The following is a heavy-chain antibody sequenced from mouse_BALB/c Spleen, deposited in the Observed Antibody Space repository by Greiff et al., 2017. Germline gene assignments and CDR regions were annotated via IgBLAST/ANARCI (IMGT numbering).Heavy chain of an antibody. D-gene: IGHD4-1*01. CDR2: ISSGGST. CDR1: GFTFSSYA. CDR3: ARGGLGIDY. V-gene: IGHV5-6-5*01. Sequence: EVQLVESGGGLVKPGGSLKLSCAASGFTFSSYAMSWVRQTPEKRLEWVASISSGGSTYYPDSVKGRFTISRDNARNILYLQMSRLRSEDTAMYYCARGGLGIDYWGQGTTLTVSS. J-gene: IGHJ2*01.